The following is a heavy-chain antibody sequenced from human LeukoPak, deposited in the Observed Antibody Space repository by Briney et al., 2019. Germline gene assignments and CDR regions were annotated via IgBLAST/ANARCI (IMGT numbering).Heavy chain of an antibody. D-gene: IGHD3-22*01. CDR1: GGSISSSSYY. CDR3: ARHRPLEVVTNAFDI. CDR2: INYSGSN. Sequence: SETLSLTCTVSGGSISSSSYYWGWIRQPPGKGLEWIGSINYSGSNYKNPSLKSRVTISVDTSKNQVSLRLISVTAADTAVYFCARHRPLEVVTNAFDIWGQGTTVTVSS. V-gene: IGHV4-39*01. J-gene: IGHJ3*02.